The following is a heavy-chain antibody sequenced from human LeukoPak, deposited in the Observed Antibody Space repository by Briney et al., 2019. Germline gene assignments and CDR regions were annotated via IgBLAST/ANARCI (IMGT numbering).Heavy chain of an antibody. D-gene: IGHD2-15*01. CDR3: ARGYCSGGSCYSSSGYFQY. V-gene: IGHV1-2*02. CDR2: INPNSGGT. CDR1: GYTFTGYY. J-gene: IGHJ1*01. Sequence: ASVKVSCKASGYTFTGYYMHWVRQAPGQGLEWMGWINPNSGGTNYAQKFQGRVTMTRDTSISTAYMELSRLRSDDTSVYYCARGYCSGGSCYSSSGYFQYWGQGTLVTVSS.